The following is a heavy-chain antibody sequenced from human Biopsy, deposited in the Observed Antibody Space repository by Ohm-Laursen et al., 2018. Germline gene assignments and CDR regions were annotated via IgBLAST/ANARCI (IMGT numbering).Heavy chain of an antibody. CDR2: IFYRGST. D-gene: IGHD3-22*01. CDR1: GSSISNNNYY. J-gene: IGHJ5*02. Sequence: SDTLSLACAVSGSSISNNNYYWGWIRQPPGKGLEWIGSIFYRGSTHYKPSLKSRVNISVDTSKNQFSLNLNSVTAADTAVYYCARDYDTSGYYYVSWGQGTLVTVSS. CDR3: ARDYDTSGYYYVS. V-gene: IGHV4-39*01.